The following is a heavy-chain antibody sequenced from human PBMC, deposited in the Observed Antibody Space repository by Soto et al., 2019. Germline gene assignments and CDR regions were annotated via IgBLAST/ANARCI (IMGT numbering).Heavy chain of an antibody. V-gene: IGHV1-24*01. Sequence: ASVKVSCKVXGYTLTELSMHWVRQAPGKGLEWMGGFDPEDGERIYAQKFQGRVTMTEDTSRDTAYMELRSLRSEDTAVYYCAHLVVAGLTYYFDYWGQGTLVTVSS. J-gene: IGHJ4*02. CDR2: FDPEDGER. D-gene: IGHD2-15*01. CDR3: AHLVVAGLTYYFDY. CDR1: GYTLTELS.